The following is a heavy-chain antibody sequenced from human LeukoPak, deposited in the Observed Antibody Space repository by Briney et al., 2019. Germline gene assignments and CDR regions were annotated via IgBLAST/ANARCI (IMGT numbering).Heavy chain of an antibody. J-gene: IGHJ3*02. V-gene: IGHV1-2*02. CDR3: ARGYCSGGRCWDAFDI. CDR1: GYTFTGYY. Sequence: GASVKVSCKASGYTFTGYYMHWVRQAPGQGLEWMGWIIPNSGGTNYEQKFQDRVTMTRDTSISTAYMELSRLRSDDTAVYYCARGYCSGGRCWDAFDIWGQGTMVTVSS. D-gene: IGHD2-15*01. CDR2: IIPNSGGT.